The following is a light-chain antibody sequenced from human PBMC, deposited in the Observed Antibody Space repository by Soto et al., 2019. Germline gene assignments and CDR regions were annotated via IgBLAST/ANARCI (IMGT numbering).Light chain of an antibody. J-gene: IGLJ3*02. CDR1: SSEVGSYNS. Sequence: QSALTQPRSVSGSPGQSVTISCTGTSSEVGSYNSVSWYQHHPGKAPQVMIFDVNKRPAGVPDRFSGSQSGNTASLTISGLQAEDEAEYYCCSYAGRDTFNWVFGGGTKVTVL. V-gene: IGLV2-11*01. CDR3: CSYAGRDTFNWV. CDR2: DVN.